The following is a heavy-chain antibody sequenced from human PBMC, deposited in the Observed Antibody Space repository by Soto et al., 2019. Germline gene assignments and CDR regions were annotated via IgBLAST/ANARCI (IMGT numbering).Heavy chain of an antibody. CDR2: ISYDGSNK. V-gene: IGHV3-30*18. D-gene: IGHD3-9*01. Sequence: GGSLRLSCAASGFTFSSYGMHWVRQAPGKGLEWVAVISYDGSNKYYADSVKGRFTISRDNSKNTLYLQMNSLRAEETAVYYCAKSHLRYFDWPLDYWGQGTLVTVSS. CDR1: GFTFSSYG. CDR3: AKSHLRYFDWPLDY. J-gene: IGHJ4*02.